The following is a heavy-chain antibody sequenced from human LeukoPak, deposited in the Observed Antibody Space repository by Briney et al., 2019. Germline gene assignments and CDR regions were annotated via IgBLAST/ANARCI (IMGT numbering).Heavy chain of an antibody. V-gene: IGHV1-46*03. Sequence: ASVKVSCKASGYTFTSYYMHWVRQTPGQWLEWIGIINPSGGSTSYAQKFQGRVTMTRDTSTSTVYMELSSLRSEDTAVYYCAREKYGDYYFDYWGQGTLVTVSS. D-gene: IGHD4-17*01. CDR3: AREKYGDYYFDY. J-gene: IGHJ4*02. CDR1: GYTFTSYY. CDR2: INPSGGST.